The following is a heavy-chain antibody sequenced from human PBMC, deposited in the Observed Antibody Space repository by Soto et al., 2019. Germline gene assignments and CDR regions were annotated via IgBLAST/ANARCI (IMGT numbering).Heavy chain of an antibody. V-gene: IGHV3-7*01. D-gene: IGHD3-16*01. J-gene: IGHJ4*02. CDR1: GFTFSSYW. CDR2: IKQDGSEK. CDR3: ARDGDYVWGSLDY. Sequence: PGESLKISCAASGFTFSSYWMSWVRQAPGKGLEWVANIKQDGSEKYYVDSVKGRFTISRDNAKNSLYLQMNSLRAEDTAVYYCARDGDYVWGSLDYWGQGTLVTVSS.